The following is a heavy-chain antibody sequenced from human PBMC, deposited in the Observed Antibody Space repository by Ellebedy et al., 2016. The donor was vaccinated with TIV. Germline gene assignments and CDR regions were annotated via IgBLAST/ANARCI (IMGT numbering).Heavy chain of an antibody. CDR3: ARDRGTSYYFDD. CDR2: ISTYYGNT. V-gene: IGHV1-18*04. J-gene: IGHJ4*02. Sequence: ASVKVSXXASGYTFTDHYIHWVRQAPGQGLEWMGWISTYYGNTNYAQKVQGRVTMTTDTSTSTAYMELRSLRSDDTAVYYCARDRGTSYYFDDWGQGTLVTVSS. D-gene: IGHD2-2*01. CDR1: GYTFTDHY.